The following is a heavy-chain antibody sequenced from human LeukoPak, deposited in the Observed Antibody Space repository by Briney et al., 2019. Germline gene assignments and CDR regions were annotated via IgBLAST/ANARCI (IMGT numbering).Heavy chain of an antibody. CDR2: ISSSSSYT. Sequence: PGGSLRLSCAASGFTFSDYYMSWIRQAPGKGLEWVSYISSSSSYTNYADSVKGRFTITRDNAKNSLYLQMNSLRAEDTAVYYCAKARDGYNPLFDYWGQGTLVTVSS. CDR3: AKARDGYNPLFDY. J-gene: IGHJ4*02. V-gene: IGHV3-11*05. D-gene: IGHD5-24*01. CDR1: GFTFSDYY.